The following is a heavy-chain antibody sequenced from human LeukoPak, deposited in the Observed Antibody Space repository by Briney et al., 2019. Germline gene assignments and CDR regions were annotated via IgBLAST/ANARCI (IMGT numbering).Heavy chain of an antibody. CDR2: IYSGGST. V-gene: IGHV3-53*01. J-gene: IGHJ4*02. CDR3: ARALNYCSGGSCFSRPIDYFDY. D-gene: IGHD2-15*01. Sequence: PGGSLRLSCAASGFTVSSNYMSWVRQAPGKGLEWVSVIYSGGSTYYADSVKGRFTISRDNSKNTLYLQMNSLRAEDTAVYYCARALNYCSGGSCFSRPIDYFDYWGQGTLVTVSS. CDR1: GFTVSSNY.